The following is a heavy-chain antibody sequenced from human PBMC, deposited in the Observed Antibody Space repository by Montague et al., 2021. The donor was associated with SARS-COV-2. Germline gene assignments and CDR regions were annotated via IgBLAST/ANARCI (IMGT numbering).Heavy chain of an antibody. D-gene: IGHD1-7*01. CDR1: GDSVSSSTVA. CDR3: ARGWNYAFDI. Sequence: CAISGDSVSSSTVAWNWLRQSPSRGLEWLGRTYFRSSFYNDYALSVKSRLNIQPDSAKNQFSLHLNSVTPEDTAVYYCARGWNYAFDIWSQGTMVTVSS. J-gene: IGHJ3*02. CDR2: TYFRSSFYN. V-gene: IGHV6-1*01.